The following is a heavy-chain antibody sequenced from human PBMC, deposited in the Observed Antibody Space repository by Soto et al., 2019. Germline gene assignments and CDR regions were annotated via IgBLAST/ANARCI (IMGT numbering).Heavy chain of an antibody. CDR1: GYSFTSYW. CDR2: IYPGDSDT. J-gene: IGHJ6*02. CDR3: ARSGGGSSSSGFSYYYGMDV. V-gene: IGHV5-51*01. Sequence: GASLKISCKGSGYSFTSYWIGWVRQMPGKGLEWMGIIYPGDSDTRYSPSFQGQVTISADKSISTAYLQWSSLKASDTAMYYCARSGGGSSSSGFSYYYGMDVWGQGTTVTVS. D-gene: IGHD6-6*01.